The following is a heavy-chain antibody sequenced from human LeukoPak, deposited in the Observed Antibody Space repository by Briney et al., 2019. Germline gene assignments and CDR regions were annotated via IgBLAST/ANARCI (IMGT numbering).Heavy chain of an antibody. J-gene: IGHJ4*02. D-gene: IGHD3-22*01. CDR2: ISSSSSYI. CDR1: GFTFSSYS. Sequence: GGSLRLSCAASGFTFSSYSMNWVRQAPGKGLEWVSSISSSSSYIYYADSVKGRFTISRDNAKNSLYLQMNRLRAEDTAVCYCARGDSSGYFDYWGQGTLVTVSS. CDR3: ARGDSSGYFDY. V-gene: IGHV3-21*01.